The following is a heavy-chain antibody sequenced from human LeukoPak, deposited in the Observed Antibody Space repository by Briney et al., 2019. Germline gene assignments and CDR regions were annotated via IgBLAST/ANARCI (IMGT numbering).Heavy chain of an antibody. CDR3: GRDHGGLLWFGELDYYMDV. J-gene: IGHJ6*03. Sequence: ASVKVSCKASGYTFTGYYMHWVRQAPGQGLEWMGWINPNSGGTNYAQKFQGRVTMTRDTSISTAYMELSRLRSDDTAVYYCGRDHGGLLWFGELDYYMDVWGKGTTVTVSS. CDR1: GYTFTGYY. CDR2: INPNSGGT. D-gene: IGHD3-10*01. V-gene: IGHV1-2*02.